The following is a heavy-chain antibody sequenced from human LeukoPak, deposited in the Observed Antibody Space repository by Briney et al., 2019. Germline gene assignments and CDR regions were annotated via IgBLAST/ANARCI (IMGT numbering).Heavy chain of an antibody. CDR3: AGDPRSTVNTNYNWFDP. Sequence: PGGSLRLSCAASGFTFSTHWMSWIRQAPGKGLEWVANIKQDGGEKYYVDSVKGRFTISRDNTKNSLYLQMNSLRAEDTAVYYCAGDPRSTVNTNYNWFDPWGQGTLVTVSS. V-gene: IGHV3-7*01. J-gene: IGHJ5*02. CDR1: GFTFSTHW. D-gene: IGHD4-11*01. CDR2: IKQDGGEK.